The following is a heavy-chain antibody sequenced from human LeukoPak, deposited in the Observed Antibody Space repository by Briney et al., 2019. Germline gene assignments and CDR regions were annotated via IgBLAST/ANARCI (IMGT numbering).Heavy chain of an antibody. D-gene: IGHD5-18*01. CDR2: IIPILGIA. CDR3: ARSARGYSYGHDY. J-gene: IGHJ4*02. V-gene: IGHV1-69*02. CDR1: GGTFSSYT. Sequence: SVKVSCKASGGTFSSYTISWVRQAPGQGLEWMGRIIPILGIANYAQKFQGRVTITADKSTSTAYMELSSLRSEDTAVYHCARSARGYSYGHDYWGQGTLVTVSS.